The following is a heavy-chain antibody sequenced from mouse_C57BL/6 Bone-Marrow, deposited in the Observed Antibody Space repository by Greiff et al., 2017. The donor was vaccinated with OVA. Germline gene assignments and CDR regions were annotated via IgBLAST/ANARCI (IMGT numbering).Heavy chain of an antibody. CDR3: ARREGIYYDYDENYAMDY. D-gene: IGHD2-4*01. V-gene: IGHV3-6*01. Sequence: EVKVEESGPGLVKPSQSLSLTCSVTGYSITSGYYWNWIRQFPGNKLEWMGYISYDGSNNYNPSLKNRISITRDTSKNQFFLKLNSVTTEDTATYYCARREGIYYDYDENYAMDYWGQGTSVTVSS. J-gene: IGHJ4*01. CDR2: ISYDGSN. CDR1: GYSITSGYY.